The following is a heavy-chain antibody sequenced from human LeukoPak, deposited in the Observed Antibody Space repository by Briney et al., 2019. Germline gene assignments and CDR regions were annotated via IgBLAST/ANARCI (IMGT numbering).Heavy chain of an antibody. CDR1: GGSISSGGYY. D-gene: IGHD3-22*01. CDR2: IYYSGST. CDR3: ARDMGLYFYDSSGPDAFDI. V-gene: IGHV4-31*03. J-gene: IGHJ3*02. Sequence: SQTLSLTCTVSGGSISSGGYYWSWIRQHPGKGLEWIGYIYYSGSTYYNPSLKSRVTISVDTSKSQFSLKLSSVTAADTAVYYCARDMGLYFYDSSGPDAFDIWGQGTMVTVSS.